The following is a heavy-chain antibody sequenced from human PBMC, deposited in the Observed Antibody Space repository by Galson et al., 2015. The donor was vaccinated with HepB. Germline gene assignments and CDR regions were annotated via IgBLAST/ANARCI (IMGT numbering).Heavy chain of an antibody. D-gene: IGHD1/OR15-1a*01. CDR2: INPSGGST. Sequence: SVKVSCRASGYTFTNYYMHWVRQAPGQGLEWMGIINPSGGSTSYAQKFQGRVTMTWDTSTRIVYMELSSLRSEDTAVYYCAREVSTSGWFDPWGQGTLVTVS. J-gene: IGHJ5*02. CDR3: AREVSTSGWFDP. CDR1: GYTFTNYY. V-gene: IGHV1-46*01.